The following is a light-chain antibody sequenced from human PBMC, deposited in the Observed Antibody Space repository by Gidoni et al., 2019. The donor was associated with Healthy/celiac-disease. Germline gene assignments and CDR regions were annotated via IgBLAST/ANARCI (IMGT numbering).Light chain of an antibody. CDR3: QQYNSYAYT. V-gene: IGKV1-5*03. CDR2: KES. CDR1: QSISSW. J-gene: IGKJ2*01. Sequence: EIQMTQSPSTLSTSVVDRVTITCRASQSISSWLALYQQKPGKAPQLLIYKESSLESGVTSRFSGSGSVTEFTLTISRLQPDDFSPYYCQQYNSYAYTFGQGTKLEIK.